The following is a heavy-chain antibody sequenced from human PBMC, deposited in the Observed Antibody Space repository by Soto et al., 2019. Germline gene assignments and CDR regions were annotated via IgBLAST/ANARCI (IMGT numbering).Heavy chain of an antibody. CDR1: GYTFTGYY. CDR2: INPNSGGT. J-gene: IGHJ6*02. V-gene: IGHV1-2*04. Sequence: ASVKVSCTASGYTFTGYYMHWVRQAPGQGLEWMGWINPNSGGTNYAQKFQGWVTMTRDTSISTAYMELSRLRSDDTAVYYCARNHCSSTSCYRPYYYYGMDVWGQGTTVTVSS. CDR3: ARNHCSSTSCYRPYYYYGMDV. D-gene: IGHD2-2*01.